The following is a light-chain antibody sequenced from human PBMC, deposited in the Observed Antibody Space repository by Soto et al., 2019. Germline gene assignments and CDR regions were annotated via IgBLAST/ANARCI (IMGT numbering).Light chain of an antibody. CDR3: SSYAGSNTV. Sequence: QSALTQPPSASGSPGQSVTISCTGTSSDVCGYNYVSWYQQHPGKAPKLMIYEVSKWPSGVPDRFSGSKSGNTASLTVSGLQAEDEADYYCSSYAGSNTVFGGGPKLTVL. V-gene: IGLV2-8*01. CDR2: EVS. J-gene: IGLJ2*01. CDR1: SSDVCGYNY.